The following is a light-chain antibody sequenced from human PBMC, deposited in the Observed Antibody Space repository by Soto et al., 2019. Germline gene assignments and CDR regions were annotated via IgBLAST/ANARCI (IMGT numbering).Light chain of an antibody. V-gene: IGKV3-20*01. CDR3: PQYGSSPHALT. CDR1: QSVSSSY. Sequence: EIVLTQSPGTLSLSPGERATLSCRASQSVSSSYLAWYQQKPGQAPRLLIYGASSRATGIPDRFSGSGSRTDFTLTISRLEPQDFAVYFCPQYGSSPHALTFGGGAKVEIK. CDR2: GAS. J-gene: IGKJ4*01.